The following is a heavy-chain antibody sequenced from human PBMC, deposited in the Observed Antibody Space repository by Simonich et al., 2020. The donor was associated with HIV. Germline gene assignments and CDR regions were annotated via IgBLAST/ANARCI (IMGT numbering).Heavy chain of an antibody. CDR3: ARLTAGGLGEYFQH. CDR2: INHSGTT. J-gene: IGHJ1*01. CDR1: GGSFSGYY. Sequence: QVQLQQWGAGLLKPSETLSLTCAVYGGSFSGYYWSWIRQPPGKGLEWIGEINHSGTTNYNPSPKSRVTMSVDTSKNQFSLKLSSVTAADTAVYYCARLTAGGLGEYFQHWGQGTLVTVSS. V-gene: IGHV4-34*01. D-gene: IGHD6-13*01.